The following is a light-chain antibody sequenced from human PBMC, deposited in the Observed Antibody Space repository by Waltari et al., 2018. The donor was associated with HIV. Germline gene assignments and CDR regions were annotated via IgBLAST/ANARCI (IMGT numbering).Light chain of an antibody. CDR3: CSYAANNTLL. Sequence: QSALTQPASVSGSPGQSITISCTGTSSDVGSYNLVSWYQQHPGKAPKFMIYEGTKRPSGVSNRFSGSKSDNTASLTISGLQAEDEADYHRCSYAANNTLLFGGGTKLTVL. V-gene: IGLV2-23*01. CDR1: SSDVGSYNL. J-gene: IGLJ3*02. CDR2: EGT.